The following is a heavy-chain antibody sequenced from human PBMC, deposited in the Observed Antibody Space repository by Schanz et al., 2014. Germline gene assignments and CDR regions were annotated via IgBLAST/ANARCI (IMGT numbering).Heavy chain of an antibody. CDR2: IYHSGSP. Sequence: QVQLQESGPGLVKPSETLSLTCTVSGASISFYDWNWIRQSPGKGLEWIGYIYHSGSPIYNPSLQSRVTIPIHTPKTQSPLKWESVTAADTAMYFCARQGDVYRLDYWGQGTLVTVTS. CDR3: ARQGDVYRLDY. CDR1: GASISFYD. V-gene: IGHV4-59*08. D-gene: IGHD1-26*01. J-gene: IGHJ4*02.